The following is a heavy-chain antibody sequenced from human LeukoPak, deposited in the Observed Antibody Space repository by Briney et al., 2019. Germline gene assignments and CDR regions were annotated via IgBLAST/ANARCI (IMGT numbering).Heavy chain of an antibody. Sequence: ASVKVSRKVSGYTLTELSMHWVRQAPGKGLEWMGGFDPEDGETIYAQKFQGRVTMIEDTSTDTAYMELSSLRSEDTAVYYCAADPGTGEFDYWGQGTLVTVSS. V-gene: IGHV1-24*01. CDR3: AADPGTGEFDY. CDR2: FDPEDGET. J-gene: IGHJ4*02. D-gene: IGHD7-27*01. CDR1: GYTLTELS.